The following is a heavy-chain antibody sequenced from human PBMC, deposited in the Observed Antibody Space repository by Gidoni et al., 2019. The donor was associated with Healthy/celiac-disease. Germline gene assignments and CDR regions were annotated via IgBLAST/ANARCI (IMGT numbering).Heavy chain of an antibody. D-gene: IGHD2-8*01. Sequence: EVQLVESGGGLVQPGRSLRLSCATSGFTFDDYAMHWVRQAPGKGLEWVSGISWNRGSRGYADSVKGRITISRDNAKNSLYLQMNSLRAEDTALYYCAKDMSKMMYGIDYWGQGTLVTVSS. J-gene: IGHJ4*02. CDR3: AKDMSKMMYGIDY. V-gene: IGHV3-9*01. CDR1: GFTFDDYA. CDR2: ISWNRGSR.